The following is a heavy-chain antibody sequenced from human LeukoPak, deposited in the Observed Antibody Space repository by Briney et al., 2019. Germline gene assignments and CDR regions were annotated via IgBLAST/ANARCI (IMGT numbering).Heavy chain of an antibody. CDR3: ARVLRSSGWYY. Sequence: ASVKVSCKASGYTFTSYDINWVRQAAGQGXXWMGWMNPNSGNTGYAQKFQGRVTMTRDSSITTAYMELSSLRSEDTAVYYCARVLRSSGWYYWGQGTLVTVSS. J-gene: IGHJ4*02. V-gene: IGHV1-8*01. D-gene: IGHD6-19*01. CDR1: GYTFTSYD. CDR2: MNPNSGNT.